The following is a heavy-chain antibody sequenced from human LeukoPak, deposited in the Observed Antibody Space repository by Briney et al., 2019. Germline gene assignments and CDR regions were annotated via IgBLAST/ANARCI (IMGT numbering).Heavy chain of an antibody. J-gene: IGHJ5*02. Sequence: ASVKVSCKVSGNTLTELSMHWVRQAPGKGLEWMGGFDPEDEETIYVQKFQGRVTMTEDTSTDTAYMELSSLRSDDTAIYYCARDGGTLQSFNWFDPWGQGTLVTVSS. CDR2: FDPEDEET. CDR3: ARDGGTLQSFNWFDP. D-gene: IGHD3-16*01. CDR1: GNTLTELS. V-gene: IGHV1-24*01.